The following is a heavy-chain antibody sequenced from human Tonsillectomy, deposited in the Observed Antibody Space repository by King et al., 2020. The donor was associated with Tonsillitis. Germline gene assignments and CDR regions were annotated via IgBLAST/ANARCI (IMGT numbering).Heavy chain of an antibody. V-gene: IGHV3-43*01. Sequence: VQLVESGGVVVQPGGSLSLSCAASGFTFDDYTMHWVRQAPGKGLEWVSLISWDGGSTYYADSVKGRFPISRDNSKNSLYLQINSLRSEDTAFSYCANDGGATTTYFDYWGQGTLVTVSS. CDR3: ANDGGATTTYFDY. CDR1: GFTFDDYT. J-gene: IGHJ4*02. D-gene: IGHD1-26*01. CDR2: ISWDGGST.